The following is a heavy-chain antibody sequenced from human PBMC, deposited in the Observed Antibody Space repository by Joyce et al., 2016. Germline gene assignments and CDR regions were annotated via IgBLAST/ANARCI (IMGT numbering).Heavy chain of an antibody. CDR2: INTKKGDQ. J-gene: IGHJ6*02. CDR1: GYTFTSYA. Sequence: QVQVVQSGTEVKKPGASVKVSCKTSGYTFTSYAMHWVRQAPGQRPEWMGWINTKKGDQRYAQKLQGRVTITRDTSATTAYMALSRLRSEDTAVYYCAREGWEWNRNYGGYYGMDVWGQGTTVTVSS. V-gene: IGHV1-3*04. CDR3: AREGWEWNRNYGGYYGMDV. D-gene: IGHD4-11*01.